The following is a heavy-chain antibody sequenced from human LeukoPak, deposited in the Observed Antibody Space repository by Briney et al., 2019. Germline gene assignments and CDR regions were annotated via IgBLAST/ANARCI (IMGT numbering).Heavy chain of an antibody. D-gene: IGHD3-16*01. CDR3: ARSMGESGYSQFYPFDY. J-gene: IGHJ4*02. V-gene: IGHV1-69*05. Sequence: GSSVKVSCKASGGTFSSYAISWVRQAPGQGLEWMGGIIPIFGTANYAQKFQGRVTITTDESTSTAYMELSSLRSEDTAVYYCARSMGESGYSQFYPFDYWGQGTLDTVSS. CDR1: GGTFSSYA. CDR2: IIPIFGTA.